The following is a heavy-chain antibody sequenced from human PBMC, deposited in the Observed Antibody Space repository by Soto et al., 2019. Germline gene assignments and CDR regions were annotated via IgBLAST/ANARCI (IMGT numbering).Heavy chain of an antibody. CDR3: ARDPEVYYYYGMDV. CDR1: CGSIISSSCY. Sequence: PSVTLSVTCTVACGSIISSSCYWGWNRQPPGKGLEWIGSIYYSGSTYYNPSLKSRVTISVDTSKNQFSLKLSSVTAEDTAVYYCARDPEVYYYYGMDVWGQGTTVTVSS. CDR2: IYYSGST. J-gene: IGHJ6*02. V-gene: IGHV4-39*02.